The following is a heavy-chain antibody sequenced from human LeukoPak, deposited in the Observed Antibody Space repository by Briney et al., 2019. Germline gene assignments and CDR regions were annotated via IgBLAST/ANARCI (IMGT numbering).Heavy chain of an antibody. CDR3: ARLPSY. CDR1: GFTVSSLA. J-gene: IGHJ4*02. Sequence: PGGSLRLSCAASGFTVSSLAMHWVRQAPGKGLEWVSVIYSDGSTYNADSVKGRFTISRDNSKNTLYLQMNSLRPEDTAVYYCARLPSYWGQGTLVTVSS. CDR2: IYSDGST. V-gene: IGHV3-66*02.